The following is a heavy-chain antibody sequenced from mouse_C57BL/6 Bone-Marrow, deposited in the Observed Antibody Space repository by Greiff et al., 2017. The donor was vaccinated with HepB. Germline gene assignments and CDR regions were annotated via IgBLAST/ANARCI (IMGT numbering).Heavy chain of an antibody. CDR3: ASFGYVWYFDV. Sequence: QVQLQQSGAELANPGASVKLSCKASGYTFTSYWMHWVKQRPGQGLAWIGYINPSSGYTKYNQKFKDKATLTADKSSSTAYMQLSSLTYEDAAVYYCASFGYVWYFDVWGTGTTVTVAS. CDR2: INPSSGYT. CDR1: GYTFTSYW. V-gene: IGHV1-7*01. J-gene: IGHJ1*03. D-gene: IGHD2-2*01.